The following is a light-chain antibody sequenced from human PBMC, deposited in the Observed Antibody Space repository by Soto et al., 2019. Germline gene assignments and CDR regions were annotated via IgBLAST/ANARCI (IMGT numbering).Light chain of an antibody. Sequence: QSALTQPPSASGSPGQSVTISCTGTSSDVGGYNYVSWYQQHRGKAPKLIIYEVSNRPSGVPDRFSGSKSGNTASLTVSGLQAEDEADYYCSSYAGNNNLVFGGGTQLTVL. V-gene: IGLV2-8*01. CDR3: SSYAGNNNLV. CDR1: SSDVGGYNY. CDR2: EVS. J-gene: IGLJ2*01.